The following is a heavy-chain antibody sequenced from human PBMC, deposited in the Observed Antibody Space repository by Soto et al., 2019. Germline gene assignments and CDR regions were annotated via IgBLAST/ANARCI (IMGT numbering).Heavy chain of an antibody. CDR1: GGSISRGCYS. D-gene: IGHD1-1*01. CDR3: ARDQLEGNWFDP. V-gene: IGHV4-30-2*01. J-gene: IGHJ5*02. CDR2: IYHSGST. Sequence: SETLSLTCAVSGGSISRGCYSWNWIRQPPGKGLEWIGYIYHSGSTLYNPSLKSRVTISVDKSKNQCSLKLTSVTAADTAVYYCARDQLEGNWFDPWGQGTLVTVSS.